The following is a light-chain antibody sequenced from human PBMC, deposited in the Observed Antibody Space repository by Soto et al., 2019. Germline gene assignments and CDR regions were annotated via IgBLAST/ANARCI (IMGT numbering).Light chain of an antibody. V-gene: IGKV3-15*01. Sequence: VMTQSPATLSVSPGERATLSCRASQSVSSNLAWYQQKPGQAPRLLIYGASTRATGIPARFSGSGSGTEFTLTISSLQSEDFAVYYCQQYNNWPPWTCGQGTKVEIK. CDR2: GAS. CDR3: QQYNNWPPWT. J-gene: IGKJ1*01. CDR1: QSVSSN.